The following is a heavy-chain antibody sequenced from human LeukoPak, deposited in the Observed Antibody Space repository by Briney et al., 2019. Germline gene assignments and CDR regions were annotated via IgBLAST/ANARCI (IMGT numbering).Heavy chain of an antibody. Sequence: SVKVSCKASGGTFSSYAISWVRQAPGQGLEWMGRIIPILGIANYAQKFQGRVTITADKSTSTAYMELSSLRSEDTAVYYCAREAPGTVVVAATRVYFQHWGQGTLVTVSS. CDR3: AREAPGTVVVAATRVYFQH. J-gene: IGHJ1*01. CDR2: IIPILGIA. V-gene: IGHV1-69*04. CDR1: GGTFSSYA. D-gene: IGHD2-15*01.